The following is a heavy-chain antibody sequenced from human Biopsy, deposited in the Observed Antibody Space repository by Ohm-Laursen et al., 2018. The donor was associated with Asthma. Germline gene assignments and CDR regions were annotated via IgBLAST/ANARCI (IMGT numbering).Heavy chain of an antibody. CDR1: GLTFRNYG. Sequence: SLRLSCAASGLTFRNYGMHWVRQAPGKGLEWVALISFDGSTKYFADSVKGRFTISRDDAKNSLYLQMNSLRADDTAVYFCARAYGQFDSRGEAYWGQGTLVSVSS. D-gene: IGHD3-22*01. J-gene: IGHJ4*02. V-gene: IGHV3-30*03. CDR3: ARAYGQFDSRGEAY. CDR2: ISFDGSTK.